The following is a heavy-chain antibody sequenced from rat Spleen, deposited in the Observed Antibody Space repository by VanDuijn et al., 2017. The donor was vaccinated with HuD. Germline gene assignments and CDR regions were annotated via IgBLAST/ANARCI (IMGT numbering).Heavy chain of an antibody. V-gene: IGHV2-45*01. CDR3: ARELGAGVMDP. J-gene: IGHJ4*01. CDR1: GFSLTNYS. Sequence: QVQLMESGPGLVQPSETLSLTCTVSGFSLTNYSVHWVRQSPGKGLEWVGVMWRSGSTEYNSALKSRLSISRDTSESQVFLKMNNLQTEDTATYYCARELGAGVMDPWGQGASVTVSS. D-gene: IGHD5-1*01. CDR2: MWRSGST.